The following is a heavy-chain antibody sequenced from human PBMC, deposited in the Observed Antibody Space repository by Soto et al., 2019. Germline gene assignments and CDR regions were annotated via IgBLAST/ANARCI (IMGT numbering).Heavy chain of an antibody. CDR2: ITDTGGDT. CDR3: ARGSTDSYPGSRIFDF. J-gene: IGHJ4*02. CDR1: GITFGGRA. Sequence: GGSLRLSCVASGITFGGRAMSWVRQTPGEGLEWVSTITDTGGDTKYADSVRGRFTMSRDNSKKTLYLQMNSLRVEDSALYYCARGSTDSYPGSRIFDFWGRGTLVTVSS. V-gene: IGHV3-23*01. D-gene: IGHD3-10*01.